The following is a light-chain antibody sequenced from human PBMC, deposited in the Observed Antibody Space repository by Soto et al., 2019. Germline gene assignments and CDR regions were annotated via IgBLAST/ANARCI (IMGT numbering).Light chain of an antibody. CDR2: ATS. Sequence: EIRLTHRPSSLAASVGDRLTLTCRASRNVSIYLNWYQHKPGKGPTLLIHATSNLQIGVPSRFSGSGSGTEFTLTISSLQPEDFATYYCQQSYSTPWTFGQ. V-gene: IGKV1-39*01. CDR3: QQSYSTPWT. J-gene: IGKJ1*01. CDR1: RNVSIY.